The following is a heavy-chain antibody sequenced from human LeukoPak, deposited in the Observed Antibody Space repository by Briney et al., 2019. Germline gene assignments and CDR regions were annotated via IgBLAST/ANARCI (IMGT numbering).Heavy chain of an antibody. V-gene: IGHV3-21*01. CDR2: ISGSSIYI. Sequence: GGSLRLSCAASGFTFSSYGMHWVRQAPGKGLEWVSSISGSSIYINYADSVKGRFTISSDNAKNSLYLQMNSLRAEDTAVYYCARALYDSSGYYFDYWGQGTLVTVSS. CDR1: GFTFSSYG. CDR3: ARALYDSSGYYFDY. J-gene: IGHJ4*02. D-gene: IGHD3-22*01.